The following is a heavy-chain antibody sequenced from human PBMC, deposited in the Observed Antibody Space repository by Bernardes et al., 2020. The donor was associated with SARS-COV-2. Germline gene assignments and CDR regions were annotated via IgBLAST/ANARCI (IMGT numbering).Heavy chain of an antibody. V-gene: IGHV3-23*01. Sequence: GGSLRLSCTASEFAFRTYDMNWVRQAPGKGLEWVSRISDSGVTTYYADSVKGRFTTSKDNSKNTLYLQLNGLGAEGTAMYYCAGDWKWGQGTLVTVSS. CDR3: AGDWK. J-gene: IGHJ4*02. CDR1: EFAFRTYD. D-gene: IGHD1-1*01. CDR2: ISDSGVTT.